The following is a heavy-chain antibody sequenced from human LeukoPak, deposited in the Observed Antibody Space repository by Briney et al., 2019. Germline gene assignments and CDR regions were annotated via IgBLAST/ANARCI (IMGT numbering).Heavy chain of an antibody. D-gene: IGHD6-19*01. Sequence: GGSLRLSCAASGFPFTSHWLSWFRQSPGRGLEWVAHIDSDGSEKNYVDSVKGRFTISRDNARNSQFLQMNSLRAEDTAVYYCASGGGWVFFNWGQGTLVTVSS. CDR1: GFPFTSHW. CDR2: IDSDGSEK. V-gene: IGHV3-7*01. J-gene: IGHJ4*02. CDR3: ASGGGWVFFN.